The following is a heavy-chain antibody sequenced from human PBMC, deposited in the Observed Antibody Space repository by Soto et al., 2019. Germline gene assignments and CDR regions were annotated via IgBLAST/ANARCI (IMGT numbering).Heavy chain of an antibody. CDR2: IYWHDDK. J-gene: IGHJ4*02. Sequence: SCPTLANPTQTLTLTCTFSGFSLSTTGVGVSWIRQPPGKALEWLALIYWHDDKRYSPSLKSRLTITKDTSKNQVVLTMTNMDPVDTATYYCAHRGGATVGLYYFDYWGQGALVTVSS. D-gene: IGHD3-16*01. CDR3: AHRGGATVGLYYFDY. CDR1: GFSLSTTGVG. V-gene: IGHV2-5*01.